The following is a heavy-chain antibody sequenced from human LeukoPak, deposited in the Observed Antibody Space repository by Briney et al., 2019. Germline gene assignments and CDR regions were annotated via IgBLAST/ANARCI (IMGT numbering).Heavy chain of an antibody. D-gene: IGHD4-17*01. CDR2: IIPIFGTA. J-gene: IGHJ4*02. CDR1: GGTFSSYA. V-gene: IGHV1-69*13. Sequence: SVKVSCKASGGTFSSYAISWVRQAPGQGPEWMGGIIPIFGTANYAQKFQGRVTITADESTSTAYMELSSLRSEDTAVYYCARDGNGDYAGDPPEYWGQGTLVTVPS. CDR3: ARDGNGDYAGDPPEY.